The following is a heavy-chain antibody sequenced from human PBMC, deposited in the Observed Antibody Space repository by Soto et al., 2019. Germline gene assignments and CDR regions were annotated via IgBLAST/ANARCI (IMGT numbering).Heavy chain of an antibody. CDR1: GGSISSYY. CDR2: IYYSGST. J-gene: IGHJ4*02. CDR3: ARFDYDSSGYYYGVNDY. Sequence: QVQLQESGPGLVKPSETLSLTCTVSGGSISSYYWSWIRQPPGKGLEWIGYIYYSGSTNYNPSLKSRVTISVDTSNNQFSLKLSSVTAADTAVYYCARFDYDSSGYYYGVNDYWGQGTLVTVSS. V-gene: IGHV4-59*01. D-gene: IGHD3-22*01.